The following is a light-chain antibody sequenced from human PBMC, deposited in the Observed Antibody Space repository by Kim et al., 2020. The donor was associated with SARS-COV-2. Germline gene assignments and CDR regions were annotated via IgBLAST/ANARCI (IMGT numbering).Light chain of an antibody. CDR1: QDISNC. CDR3: QQYDSFPLT. Sequence: DIQMTQSPSSLSASVGDRVTITCRASQDISNCLAWYQQRPEKAPKSLIFAASRLQSGVPSKFSGSGSGTDFTLTISNLQPEDFATYYCQQYDSFPLTFGGGTKVDIK. J-gene: IGKJ4*02. V-gene: IGKV1-16*02. CDR2: AAS.